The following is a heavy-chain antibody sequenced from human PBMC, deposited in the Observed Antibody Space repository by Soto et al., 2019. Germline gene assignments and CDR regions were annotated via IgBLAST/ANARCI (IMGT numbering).Heavy chain of an antibody. J-gene: IGHJ4*02. V-gene: IGHV3-23*01. D-gene: IGHD3-22*01. CDR3: AKDAVELGYYDINYFDY. CDR1: GFTFSSYA. Sequence: GGSLRLSCAASGFTFSSYAMSWVRQAPGKGLEWVSASSGSGGSTYYADSVKGRFTISRDNSKNTLYLQMNSLRAEDTAVYYCAKDAVELGYYDINYFDYWGQGTLVTVSS. CDR2: SSGSGGST.